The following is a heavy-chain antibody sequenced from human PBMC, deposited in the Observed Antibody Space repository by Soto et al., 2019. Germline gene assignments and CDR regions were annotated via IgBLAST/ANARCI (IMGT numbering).Heavy chain of an antibody. Sequence: GGSLRLSCAASGFTFSSYWMSWVRQAPGKGLEWVANIKQDGSEKYYVDSVKGRFTISRDNAKNSLSLQMNSLRAEDMAVYYCVRERGGARGYTYGARWGQGTLVTVSS. V-gene: IGHV3-7*01. J-gene: IGHJ4*02. CDR2: IKQDGSEK. CDR3: VRERGGARGYTYGAR. D-gene: IGHD5-18*01. CDR1: GFTFSSYW.